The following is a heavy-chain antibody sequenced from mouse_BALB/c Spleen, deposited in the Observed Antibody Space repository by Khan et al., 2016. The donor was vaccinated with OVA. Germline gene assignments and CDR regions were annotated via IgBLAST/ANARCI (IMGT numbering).Heavy chain of an antibody. V-gene: IGHV1-7*01. CDR2: INPSTGYT. J-gene: IGHJ3*01. CDR1: GYTFTTYW. D-gene: IGHD2-1*01. Sequence: QVQLKGSGAELAKPGASVKMSCKASGYTFTTYWMHWVKQRPGQGLDWIGYINPSTGYTEYNQKFKDKATLTADKSSSTAYMQLNSLTSEDSAVYYCARRGVYGIFAYWGQGTLVTVSA. CDR3: ARRGVYGIFAY.